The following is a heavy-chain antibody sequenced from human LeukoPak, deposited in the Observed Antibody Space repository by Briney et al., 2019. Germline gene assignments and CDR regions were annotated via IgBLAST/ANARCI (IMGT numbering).Heavy chain of an antibody. D-gene: IGHD3-22*01. V-gene: IGHV3-33*01. CDR2: IWYDGSNK. Sequence: GRSLRLSCAASGFTFSSYGMHWVRQAPGKGLEWVAVIWYDGSNKYYADSVKGRFTISRDNSKNTLYLQMNSLRAEDTAVYYCARDHYYDSSGYYYVLTYYFDYWGQGTMVTVSS. CDR3: ARDHYYDSSGYYYVLTYYFDY. J-gene: IGHJ4*03. CDR1: GFTFSSYG.